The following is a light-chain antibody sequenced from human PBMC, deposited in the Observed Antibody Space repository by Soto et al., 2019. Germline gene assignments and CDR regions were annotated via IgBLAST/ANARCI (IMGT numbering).Light chain of an antibody. CDR1: QSISSW. CDR3: QQYSSYST. Sequence: DIQMTQSPSTLSASVGDRVTITCRARQSISSWLAWYQQKPGKAPKLLIYKASSLESAVTSRFSGSGSGTEFTLTISSLQPDDFATYYCQQYSSYSTFGQGTKVDIK. V-gene: IGKV1-5*03. J-gene: IGKJ1*01. CDR2: KAS.